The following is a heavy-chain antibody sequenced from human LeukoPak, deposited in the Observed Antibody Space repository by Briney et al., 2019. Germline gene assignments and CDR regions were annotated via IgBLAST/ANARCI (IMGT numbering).Heavy chain of an antibody. V-gene: IGHV1-2*02. D-gene: IGHD3-22*01. J-gene: IGHJ4*02. Sequence: GASVKVSCKASGYTFTGYYMHWVRQAPGQGLEWMGWINPNSGGTNYAQKFQGRVTMTRDTSISTAYMELSRLRSDDTAVYYCARSRNYDSSGYWGYFDYWGQGTLVTVSS. CDR1: GYTFTGYY. CDR3: ARSRNYDSSGYWGYFDY. CDR2: INPNSGGT.